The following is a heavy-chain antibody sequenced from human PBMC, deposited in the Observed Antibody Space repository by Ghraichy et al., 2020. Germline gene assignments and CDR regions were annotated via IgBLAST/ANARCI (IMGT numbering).Heavy chain of an antibody. CDR2: IYYGGRT. J-gene: IGHJ4*02. CDR1: GGSIRSNTYS. V-gene: IGHV4-39*01. CDR3: ARLAIEGRKFGFAYGPNFDS. Sequence: SETLSLTCTVSGGSIRSNTYSWGWIRQSPEKGLEWIGNIYYGGRTYYNPSLQSRVTMSVDTSKNQFSLNLRSVTAADTAVYYCARLAIEGRKFGFAYGPNFDSWGQGTLVTVSS. D-gene: IGHD3-10*01.